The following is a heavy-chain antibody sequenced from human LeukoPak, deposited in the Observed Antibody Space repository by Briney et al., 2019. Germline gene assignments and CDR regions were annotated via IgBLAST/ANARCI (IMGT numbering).Heavy chain of an antibody. CDR3: ARDRGSGWYYWFDP. CDR2: INPNSGGT. J-gene: IGHJ5*02. D-gene: IGHD6-19*01. Sequence: GASVKVSCKASGYTFTDYYIHWVRQAPGQGLEWMVWINPNSGGTNYAQNFQGRVTMTRDTSITTVYMELSRLRSDDSAVYFCARDRGSGWYYWFDPWGQGTLVTVSS. V-gene: IGHV1-2*02. CDR1: GYTFTDYY.